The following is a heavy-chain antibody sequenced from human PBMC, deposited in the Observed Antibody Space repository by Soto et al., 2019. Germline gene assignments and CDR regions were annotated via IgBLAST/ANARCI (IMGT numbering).Heavy chain of an antibody. Sequence: GESLKISCKGSGYSFTSYWIGWVRQMPGKGLEWMGIIYPGDSDTRYSPSFQGQVTISADKSISTAYLQWSSLKASDAAIYYCARTAAAGKYNYGVDVWGQGXTVTVSS. V-gene: IGHV5-51*01. CDR3: ARTAAAGKYNYGVDV. CDR1: GYSFTSYW. CDR2: IYPGDSDT. D-gene: IGHD6-13*01. J-gene: IGHJ6*02.